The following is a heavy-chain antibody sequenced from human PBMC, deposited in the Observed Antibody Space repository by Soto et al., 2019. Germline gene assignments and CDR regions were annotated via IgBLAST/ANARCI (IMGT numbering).Heavy chain of an antibody. Sequence: ASVKVSCKVSGYTLTELSMHCVLQSPGKWLDWMGGFDPEDGETIYAQKFQGRVTMTEDTSTDTAYMELSSLRSEDTAVYYCATPFYDSSGYSLWGQGTLVTVSS. CDR3: ATPFYDSSGYSL. D-gene: IGHD3-22*01. J-gene: IGHJ4*02. CDR2: FDPEDGET. V-gene: IGHV1-24*01. CDR1: GYTLTELS.